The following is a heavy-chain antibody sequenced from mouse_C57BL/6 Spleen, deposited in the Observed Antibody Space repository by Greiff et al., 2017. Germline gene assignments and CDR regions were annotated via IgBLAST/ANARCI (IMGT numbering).Heavy chain of an antibody. CDR2: IYPGDGDT. V-gene: IGHV1-82*01. CDR3: ARTTQATRYAMCD. CDR1: GYAFSSSW. J-gene: IGHJ4*01. D-gene: IGHD3-2*02. Sequence: QVQLKESGPELVKPGASVKISCKASGYAFSSSWMNWVKQRPGQGLEWIGRIYPGDGDTNYNGKFKGKATLTADKSSSTAYMQLSSLTSEDSAVYCGARTTQATRYAMCDWGQGTSVSVSS.